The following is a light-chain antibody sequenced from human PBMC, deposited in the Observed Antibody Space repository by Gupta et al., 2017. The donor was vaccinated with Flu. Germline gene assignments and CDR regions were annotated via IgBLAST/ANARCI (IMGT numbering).Light chain of an antibody. CDR2: GAS. CDR3: QQYISDPLT. J-gene: IGKJ3*01. CDR1: QSVLDSSTNRKG. V-gene: IGKV4-1*01. Sequence: YLGERATINCKSRQSVLDSSTNRKGLGWFQQRPGQAPKLLIYGASARAPGVPDRFTGSGSATDFTLTMSSLQTEDVAVYYCQQYISDPLTFGPGTKVEIK.